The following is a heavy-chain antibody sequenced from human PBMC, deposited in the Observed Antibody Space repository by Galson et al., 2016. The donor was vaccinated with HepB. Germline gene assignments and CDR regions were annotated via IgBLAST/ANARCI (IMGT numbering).Heavy chain of an antibody. CDR3: AKIKESAKAVFDY. CDR2: ISGSGSLI. V-gene: IGHV3-23*01. D-gene: IGHD4/OR15-4a*01. CDR1: GFTFSNHG. J-gene: IGHJ4*02. Sequence: SLRLSCAASGFTFSNHGMIWVRQAPGKGLQWVSAISGSGSLIYYADSVKGRFTISRDNSRNTLYLQMNSLRVEDTAVYYCAKIKESAKAVFDYWGREPWSPSPQ.